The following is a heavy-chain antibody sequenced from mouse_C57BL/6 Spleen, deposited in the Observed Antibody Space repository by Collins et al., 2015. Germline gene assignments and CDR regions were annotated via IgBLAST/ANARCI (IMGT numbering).Heavy chain of an antibody. V-gene: IGHV2-9-1*01. J-gene: IGHJ4*01. CDR3: ARNSRNYAMDY. Sequence: VQLKESGPGLVAPSQSLSHHMHCLWVLINQLCYKLGSPATRKGLEWLGVIWTGGGTNYNSALKSRLSISKDNSKSQVFLKMNSLQTDDTARYYCARNSRNYAMDYWGQGTSVTVSS. CDR1: VLINQLC. CDR2: IWTGGGT.